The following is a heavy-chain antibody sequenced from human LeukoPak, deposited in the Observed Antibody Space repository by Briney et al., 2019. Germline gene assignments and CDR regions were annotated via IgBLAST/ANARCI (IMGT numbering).Heavy chain of an antibody. CDR2: IYSGGST. CDR3: ARAYYDSSGLNWFDP. D-gene: IGHD3-22*01. J-gene: IGHJ5*02. V-gene: IGHV3-66*02. Sequence: PGGSLRLSCAASGFTVSSNYMSWVRQAPGKGLEWVSVIYSGGSTYYADSVKSRFTISRDNSKNTLYLQMNSLRAEDTAVYYCARAYYDSSGLNWFDPWGQGTLVTVSS. CDR1: GFTVSSNY.